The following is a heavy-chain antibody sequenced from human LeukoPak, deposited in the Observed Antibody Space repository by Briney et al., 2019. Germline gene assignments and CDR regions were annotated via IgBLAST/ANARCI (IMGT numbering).Heavy chain of an antibody. V-gene: IGHV4-39*07. J-gene: IGHJ4*02. D-gene: IGHD1-26*01. CDR1: GGSISSSSYY. CDR3: ARDREVGATSTFDY. Sequence: SETLSLTCTVSGGSISSSSYYWGWIRQPPGRGLEWIGSIYYSGSTYYNPSLKSRVTISVDTSKNQFSLKLSSVTAADTAVYYCARDREVGATSTFDYWGQGTLVTVSS. CDR2: IYYSGST.